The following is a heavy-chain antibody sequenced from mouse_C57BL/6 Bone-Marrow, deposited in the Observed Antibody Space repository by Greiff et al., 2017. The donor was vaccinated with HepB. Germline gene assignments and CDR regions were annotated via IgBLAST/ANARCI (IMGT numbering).Heavy chain of an antibody. J-gene: IGHJ2*01. CDR1: GFTFRDYY. Sequence: DVMLVESEGGLVQPGSSMKLSCTASGFTFRDYYMAWVRQVPEKGLEWVANINYDGSSTYYLDSLKSRFILSRDNAKNILYLQMSSLKSEDTATYYCAREGLLPFDYWGQGTTLTVSS. CDR2: INYDGSST. D-gene: IGHD3-1*01. V-gene: IGHV5-16*01. CDR3: AREGLLPFDY.